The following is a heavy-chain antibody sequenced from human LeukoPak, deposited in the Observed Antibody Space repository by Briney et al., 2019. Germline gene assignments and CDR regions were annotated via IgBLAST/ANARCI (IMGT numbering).Heavy chain of an antibody. V-gene: IGHV1-46*01. Sequence: EASVKVSCKASGYTFTSYGISWVRQAPGQGLEWMGVFNPSGGSTSYAQKLQGRVTMTRDTSTRTVYMELSSLRSEDTAVYYCARVRDGYNDAFDIWGQGTMVIVSS. J-gene: IGHJ3*02. CDR1: GYTFTSYG. CDR3: ARVRDGYNDAFDI. CDR2: FNPSGGST. D-gene: IGHD5-24*01.